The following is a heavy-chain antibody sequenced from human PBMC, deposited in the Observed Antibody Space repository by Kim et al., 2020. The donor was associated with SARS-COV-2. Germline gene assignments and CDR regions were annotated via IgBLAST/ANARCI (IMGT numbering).Heavy chain of an antibody. V-gene: IGHV4-30-4*01. Sequence: SETLSLTCTVSGGSISSGDYYWSWIRQPPGKGLEWIGYIYYSGSTYYNPSLKSRVTISVDTSKNQFSLKLSSVTAADTAVYYCARENVVGYCSSTSCQRAPATFDYWGQGTLVTVSS. D-gene: IGHD2-2*01. CDR3: ARENVVGYCSSTSCQRAPATFDY. CDR2: IYYSGST. CDR1: GGSISSGDYY. J-gene: IGHJ4*02.